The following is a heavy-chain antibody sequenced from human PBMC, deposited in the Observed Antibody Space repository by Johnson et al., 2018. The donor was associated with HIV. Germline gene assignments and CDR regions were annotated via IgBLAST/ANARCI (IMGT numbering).Heavy chain of an antibody. CDR1: GFTFGSYA. J-gene: IGHJ3*02. V-gene: IGHV3-30*04. D-gene: IGHD6-19*01. CDR3: ARDNGAVAGPEGAFDI. CDR2: ISFDGGTK. Sequence: QMHLVESGGGVVQPGRSLRLSCAASGFTFGSYAMHWVRQAPGKGLEWVALISFDGGTKYYADSVKGRFIISRDNAKNSLYLQMNSLRAEDTAVYYCARDNGAVAGPEGAFDIWGQGTMVTVSS.